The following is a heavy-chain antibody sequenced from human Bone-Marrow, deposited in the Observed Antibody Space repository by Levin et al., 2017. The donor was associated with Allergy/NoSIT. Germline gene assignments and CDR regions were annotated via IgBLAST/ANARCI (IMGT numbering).Heavy chain of an antibody. CDR2: IYPGDSDT. CDR3: ARPNYGSKRYYIDY. Sequence: PGGSLRLSCKGSGYSFTTYWIGWVRQMPGKGLEWMGIIYPGDSDTRYSPSFQGQVTISADKSITTAYLQWSSLKASDTAMYYCARPNYGSKRYYIDYWGQGTLVTVSS. J-gene: IGHJ4*02. D-gene: IGHD3-10*01. CDR1: GYSFTTYW. V-gene: IGHV5-51*01.